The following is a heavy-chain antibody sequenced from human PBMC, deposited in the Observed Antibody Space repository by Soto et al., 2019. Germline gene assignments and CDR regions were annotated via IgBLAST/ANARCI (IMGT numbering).Heavy chain of an antibody. V-gene: IGHV4-31*02. CDR2: IYYSGRT. CDR1: GVSISSGGSY. CDR3: ASVIGGESEYYFDF. J-gene: IGHJ4*02. D-gene: IGHD2-21*01. Sequence: NPSETLSLTWTLSGVSISSGGSYWSWIRQHPGKGLEWIGNIYYSGRTYYNHSLKSRVILSVDTSKNHFSLTLRSVTAADSAMYYCASVIGGESEYYFDFWGQGALVTVSS.